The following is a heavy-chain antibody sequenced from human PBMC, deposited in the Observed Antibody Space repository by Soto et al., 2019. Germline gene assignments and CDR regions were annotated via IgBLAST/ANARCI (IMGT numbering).Heavy chain of an antibody. Sequence: EVPVVQSGGGLVKPGDSLRLSCGVSGLIFSDAWVSWVRQAPGKGLEWLGRIKYGGATDYPAPVKGRFTISRDDSKNTLELQMTSLKIEDTARYYCSWNADSYRGMRVWGQGTMVTVS. J-gene: IGHJ6*02. D-gene: IGHD1-1*01. CDR2: IKYGGAT. V-gene: IGHV3-15*01. CDR1: GLIFSDAW. CDR3: SWNADSYRGMRV.